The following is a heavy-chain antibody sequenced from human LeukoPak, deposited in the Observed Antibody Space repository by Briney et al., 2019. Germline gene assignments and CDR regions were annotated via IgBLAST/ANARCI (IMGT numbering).Heavy chain of an antibody. CDR1: GFTVSSNY. Sequence: GGSLRLSCAASGFTVSSNYMSWVRQAPGKGLEWLSVIYSGGSTYYADSVKGRLTISRDNSKNTLYLQMNSLRAEDTAVYYCTTKRGYSYGYADWGQGTLVTVSS. CDR3: TTKRGYSYGYAD. CDR2: IYSGGST. V-gene: IGHV3-66*01. J-gene: IGHJ4*02. D-gene: IGHD5-18*01.